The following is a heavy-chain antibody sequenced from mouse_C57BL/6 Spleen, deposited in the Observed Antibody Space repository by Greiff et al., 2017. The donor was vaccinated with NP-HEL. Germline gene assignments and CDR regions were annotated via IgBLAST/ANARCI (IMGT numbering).Heavy chain of an antibody. Sequence: EVQRVESGPGLVKPSQSLSLTCSVTGYSITSGYYWNWIRQFPGNKLEWMGYISYDGSNNYNPSLKNRISITRDTSKNQFFLKLNSVTTEDTATYYCASGDYDHYFDYWGQGTTLTVSS. CDR2: ISYDGSN. D-gene: IGHD2-4*01. V-gene: IGHV3-6*01. J-gene: IGHJ2*01. CDR3: ASGDYDHYFDY. CDR1: GYSITSGYY.